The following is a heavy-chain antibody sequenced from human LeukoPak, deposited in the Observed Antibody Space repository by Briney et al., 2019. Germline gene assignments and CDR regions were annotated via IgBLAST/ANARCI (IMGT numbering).Heavy chain of an antibody. CDR3: ARSSSWFDY. CDR1: GFTFDDYA. Sequence: GGSLRLSCAASGFTFDDYAMHWVRQAPGKGLEWVSGISWNSGSIGYADSVKGRFTISRDNAKNSLYLQMNSLRAEDTAVYYCARSSSWFDYWGQGTLVTVSS. D-gene: IGHD6-13*01. V-gene: IGHV3-9*01. CDR2: ISWNSGSI. J-gene: IGHJ4*02.